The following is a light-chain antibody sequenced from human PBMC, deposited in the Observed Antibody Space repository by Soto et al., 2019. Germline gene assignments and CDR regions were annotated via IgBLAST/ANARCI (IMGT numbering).Light chain of an antibody. CDR1: TCNIGASYD. CDR2: RDT. J-gene: IGLJ1*01. Sequence: TLTISCTGSTCNIGASYDVHWYQQLPGSAPKLLIYRDTHRPSGIPNRFSGSRSGTSASLVIVGLQPGDEADYYCQSYDNILNGYVFGTGTKVTVL. CDR3: QSYDNILNGYV. V-gene: IGLV1-40*01.